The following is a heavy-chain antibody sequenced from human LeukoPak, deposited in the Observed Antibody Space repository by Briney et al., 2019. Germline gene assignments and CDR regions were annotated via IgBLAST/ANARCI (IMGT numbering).Heavy chain of an antibody. J-gene: IGHJ4*02. CDR3: AREFYDSSGYTDY. CDR1: GGSIRSSTYY. D-gene: IGHD3-22*01. CDR2: IYYSGNT. Sequence: SETLSLTCTVSGGSIRSSTYYWGWIRQPPGKGLEWIGSIYYSGNTYYNPSLKSRLTISVDTSKNQFSLRLSSVTAADTAVYYCAREFYDSSGYTDYWGQGTLVTVSS. V-gene: IGHV4-39*02.